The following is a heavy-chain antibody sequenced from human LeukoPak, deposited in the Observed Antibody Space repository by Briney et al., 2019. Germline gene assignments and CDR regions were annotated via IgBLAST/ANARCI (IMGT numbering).Heavy chain of an antibody. CDR1: GYTFTNYG. CDR2: ISAYNGNT. D-gene: IGHD3-9*01. J-gene: IGHJ4*02. CDR3: ARDRPNYDILTGYYFYFDY. V-gene: IGHV1-18*01. Sequence: ASVKVSCKASGYTFTNYGISWVRQAPGQGLEWMGWISAYNGNTNYAQKLQGRVTMTTDTSTSTAYMELRSLRSDDTAVYYCARDRPNYDILTGYYFYFDYWGQGTLVTVSS.